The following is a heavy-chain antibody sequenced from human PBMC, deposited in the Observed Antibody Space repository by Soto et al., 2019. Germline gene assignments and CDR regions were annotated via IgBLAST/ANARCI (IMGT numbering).Heavy chain of an antibody. J-gene: IGHJ5*02. CDR3: AYIEGELVAGVPLGTTRFSS. CDR1: GFSLTTGGVS. D-gene: IGHD6-19*01. CDR2: IYWDDDK. Sequence: QITLKESGPTVVKPTQTLTLTCTFSGFSLTTGGVSVGWIRQPPGKALEWLAVIYWDDDKRYSPSLRSRLAITRDPSRNQVVLTFTNMYPGDTATYFSAYIEGELVAGVPLGTTRFSSWGPGALVTVSS. V-gene: IGHV2-5*02.